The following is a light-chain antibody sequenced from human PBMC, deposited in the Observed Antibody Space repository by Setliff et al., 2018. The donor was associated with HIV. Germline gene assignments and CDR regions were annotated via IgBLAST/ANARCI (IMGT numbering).Light chain of an antibody. CDR3: SSYTSSSTYV. CDR1: SSDVGGYNY. J-gene: IGLJ1*01. CDR2: DVS. V-gene: IGLV2-14*01. Sequence: QSVLTQPASVSGSPGQSITTSCTGTSSDVGGYNYVSWYQQHPGKAPKLMIYDVSKWPSGVSNRFSGSKSGNTASLTISGLQTEDEADYYCSSYTSSSTYVFGTGTKVTVL.